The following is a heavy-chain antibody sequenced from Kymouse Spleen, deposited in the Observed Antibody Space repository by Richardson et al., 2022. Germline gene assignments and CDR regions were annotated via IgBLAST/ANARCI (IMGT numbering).Heavy chain of an antibody. V-gene: IGHV3-48*02. Sequence: EVQLVESGGGLVQPGGSLRLSCAASGFTFSSYSMNWVRQAPGKGLEWVSYISSSSSTIYYADSVKGRFTISRDNAKNSLYLQMNSLRDEDTAVYYCAREYYYGSGSYYNVGNWFDPWGQGTLVTVSS. CDR3: AREYYYGSGSYYNVGNWFDP. J-gene: IGHJ5*02. CDR1: GFTFSSYS. D-gene: IGHD3-10*01. CDR2: ISSSSSTI.